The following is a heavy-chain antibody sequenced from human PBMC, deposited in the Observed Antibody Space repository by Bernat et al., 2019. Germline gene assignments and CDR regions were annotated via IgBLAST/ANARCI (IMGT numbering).Heavy chain of an antibody. CDR3: ARGVLTGLLNWLDP. CDR1: SYTFTSYA. CDR2: INAGNGNT. V-gene: IGHV1-3*01. D-gene: IGHD3-9*01. J-gene: IGHJ5*02. Sequence: QVQLVQSGAEVKRPGAPVKVSCTASSYTFTSYAIHCVRQAPGQRLAWMGWINAGNGNTKYSQNFQGSVTFTRDTSATTAYMELSSLRSEDTAVYYCARGVLTGLLNWLDPWGQGTLVTVSS.